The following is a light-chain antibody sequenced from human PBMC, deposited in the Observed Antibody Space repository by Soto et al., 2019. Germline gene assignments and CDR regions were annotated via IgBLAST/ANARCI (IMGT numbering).Light chain of an antibody. J-gene: IGKJ2*01. V-gene: IGKV1-39*01. Sequence: DIQMTQSLSSLSAFVGDRVTITCRASQSISNRLNWYQQKPGKAPKLLIYTASTLQSGVPSRFSGSGSGTDFSLTITSLQPEDSATYYCQQSYSTPPDTFGQGTKVEI. CDR3: QQSYSTPPDT. CDR2: TAS. CDR1: QSISNR.